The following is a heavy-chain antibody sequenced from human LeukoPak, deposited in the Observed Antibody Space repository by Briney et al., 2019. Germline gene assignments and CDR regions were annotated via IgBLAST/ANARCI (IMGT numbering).Heavy chain of an antibody. J-gene: IGHJ5*02. D-gene: IGHD3-10*01. CDR3: ARAAIPISYYYGSGSYRSNWFDP. Sequence: GESLKISCKGSGYSFTSYWIGWVRQMPGKGLEWMRIIYPGDSDTRYSPSFQGQVTISADKSISTAYLQWSSLKASDTAMYYCARAAIPISYYYGSGSYRSNWFDPWGQGALVTVSS. CDR1: GYSFTSYW. V-gene: IGHV5-51*01. CDR2: IYPGDSDT.